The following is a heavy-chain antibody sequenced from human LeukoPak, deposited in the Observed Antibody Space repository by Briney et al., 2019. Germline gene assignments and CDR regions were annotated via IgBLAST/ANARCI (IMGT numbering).Heavy chain of an antibody. CDR2: INPSGGST. J-gene: IGHJ3*02. CDR1: GYTFTSYY. D-gene: IGHD3-9*01. Sequence: ASVKVSCKASGYTFTSYYMHWVRQAPGQGLEWMGIINPSGGSTSYAQKFQGRVTMTRDTSTSTVYMELSSLRSEDTAVYYCARDQGGLRYFDWLSDAFDIWGQGTMVTVSS. V-gene: IGHV1-46*01. CDR3: ARDQGGLRYFDWLSDAFDI.